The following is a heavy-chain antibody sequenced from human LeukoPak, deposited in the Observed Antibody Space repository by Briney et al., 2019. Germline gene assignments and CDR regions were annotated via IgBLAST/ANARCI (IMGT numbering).Heavy chain of an antibody. V-gene: IGHV3-7*05. CDR3: ARDPSAFDI. Sequence: GGPLRLSCAASGFTFSDYWMSWVRQAPGKGLEWVANIKQDGSEKYYVDSVKGRCTISRDNAKNSLHLQMNSLRAEDTAVYYCARDPSAFDIWGQGTMLTVSS. J-gene: IGHJ3*02. CDR2: IKQDGSEK. CDR1: GFTFSDYW.